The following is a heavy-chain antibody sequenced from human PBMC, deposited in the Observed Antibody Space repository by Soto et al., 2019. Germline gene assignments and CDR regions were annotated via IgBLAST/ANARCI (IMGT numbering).Heavy chain of an antibody. CDR2: IYPSDSDT. Sequence: GESLKISCKGSGYSFTSYWIAWVRQMPGKGLEWMGIIYPSDSDTRYSPSFQGQVTISADRSISTAYLQWSSLKASDTAMYYCARQAGYDAFDIWGQGTMVTVSS. J-gene: IGHJ3*02. CDR1: GYSFTSYW. D-gene: IGHD5-12*01. CDR3: ARQAGYDAFDI. V-gene: IGHV5-51*01.